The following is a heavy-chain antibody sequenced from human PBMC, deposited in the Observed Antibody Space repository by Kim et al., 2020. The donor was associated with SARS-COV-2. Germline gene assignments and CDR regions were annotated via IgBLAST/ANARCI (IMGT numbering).Heavy chain of an antibody. D-gene: IGHD4-17*01. CDR1: GFTFTTYA. Sequence: GGSLRLSCVASGFTFTTYAMNWVRQAPGKGLEWVSGISGGGGSTYYADSVKGRFTISRDSSKNTLYLQMSSLRADDTAIYYCAKELRMTTQTSGGDFIDNWGQGTLVTVSS. CDR2: ISGGGGST. V-gene: IGHV3-23*01. CDR3: AKELRMTTQTSGGDFIDN. J-gene: IGHJ4*02.